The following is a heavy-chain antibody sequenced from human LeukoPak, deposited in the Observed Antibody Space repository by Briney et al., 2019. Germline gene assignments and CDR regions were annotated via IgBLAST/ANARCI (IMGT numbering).Heavy chain of an antibody. CDR1: GFTFSNYA. CDR3: ARLYYDFWSGYPHFDY. J-gene: IGHJ4*02. D-gene: IGHD3-3*01. CDR2: ISGNGGST. V-gene: IGHV3-23*01. Sequence: GGSLRLSRAASGFTFSNYAMSWVRQAPGKGLEWVSAISGNGGSTYYADSVKGRFTISRDNSKNTLYLQMNSLRAEDTAVYYCARLYYDFWSGYPHFDYWGQGTLVTVSS.